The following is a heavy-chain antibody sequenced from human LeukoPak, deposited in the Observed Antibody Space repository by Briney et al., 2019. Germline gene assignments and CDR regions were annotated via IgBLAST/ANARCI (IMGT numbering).Heavy chain of an antibody. CDR1: GFTFSSSS. J-gene: IGHJ4*02. Sequence: PGGSLRLSCAASGFTFSSSSMHWVRQPPGKRLVWVSLINSDGSSTVYADSVKGRFTISRDNAKNTLYLHMNSLRAEDMAIYYCTRALGSAADFWGQGTMVTVSS. D-gene: IGHD3-10*01. CDR3: TRALGSAADF. V-gene: IGHV3-74*01. CDR2: INSDGSST.